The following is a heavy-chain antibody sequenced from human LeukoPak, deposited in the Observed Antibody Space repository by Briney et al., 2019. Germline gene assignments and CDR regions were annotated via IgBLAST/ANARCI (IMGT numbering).Heavy chain of an antibody. CDR3: VKDLTIVVVPTSIDSFDT. CDR2: ISGSGERT. V-gene: IGHV3-23*01. J-gene: IGHJ3*02. CDR1: GFTFSTYW. D-gene: IGHD2-2*01. Sequence: GGSLRLSCAASGFTFSTYWVSWVRQAPGKGLEWVSRISGSGERTDYGDSVKGRFTISRDKSKNTLYLQMDSLRGEDTARYYCVKDLTIVVVPTSIDSFDTWGQGAMVIVSS.